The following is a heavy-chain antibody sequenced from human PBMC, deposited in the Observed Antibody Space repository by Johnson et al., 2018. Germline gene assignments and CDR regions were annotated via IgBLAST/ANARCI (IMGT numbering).Heavy chain of an antibody. Sequence: VQLVESGGGLVKPGGSLRLSCAASGFTFSSYSMNWVRQAPGKGLEWVSSISSSSSYIYYADSVKGRFTISRANAKNSLYLQMNSLRAEHTAGYYGGGSSPAYTAEKDYCYGMDVWGQGTTVTVSS. CDR3: GGSSPAYTAEKDYCYGMDV. D-gene: IGHD6-19*01. CDR2: ISSSSSYI. CDR1: GFTFSSYS. J-gene: IGHJ6*02. V-gene: IGHV3-21*01.